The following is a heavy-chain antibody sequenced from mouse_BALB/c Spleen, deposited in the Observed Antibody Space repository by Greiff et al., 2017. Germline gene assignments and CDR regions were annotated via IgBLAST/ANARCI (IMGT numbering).Heavy chain of an antibody. D-gene: IGHD2-12*01. Sequence: QVHVKQSGPGLVQPSQSLSITCTVSGFSLTSYGVHWVRQSPGKGLEWLGVIWSGGSTDYNAAFISRLSISKDNSKSQVFFKMNSLQANDTAIYYCARNIAAYYYAMDYWGQGTSVTVSS. V-gene: IGHV2-2*02. CDR3: ARNIAAYYYAMDY. CDR2: IWSGGST. CDR1: GFSLTSYG. J-gene: IGHJ4*01.